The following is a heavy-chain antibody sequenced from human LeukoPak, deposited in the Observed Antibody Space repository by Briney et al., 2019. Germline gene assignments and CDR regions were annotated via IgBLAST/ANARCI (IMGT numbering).Heavy chain of an antibody. CDR2: IYYSGST. CDR1: GGSISSSSYY. V-gene: IGHV4-39*07. D-gene: IGHD6-13*01. J-gene: IGHJ4*02. CDR3: ARARFIATYDY. Sequence: SETLSLTCTVSGGSISSSSYYWGWIRQPPGKGLEWIGSIYYSGSTYYNPPLKSRVTISVDTSKNQFSLKLSSVTAADTAVYYCARARFIATYDYWGQGTLVTVSS.